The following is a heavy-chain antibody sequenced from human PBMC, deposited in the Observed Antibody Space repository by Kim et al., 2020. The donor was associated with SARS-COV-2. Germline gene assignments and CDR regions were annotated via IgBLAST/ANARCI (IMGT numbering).Heavy chain of an antibody. D-gene: IGHD6-13*01. Sequence: YCHPSLKSRVTISVDTSKNQFSLKLSSVTAADTAVYYCARGSRQPTIFDYWGQGTLVTVSS. J-gene: IGHJ4*02. V-gene: IGHV4-31*02. CDR3: ARGSRQPTIFDY.